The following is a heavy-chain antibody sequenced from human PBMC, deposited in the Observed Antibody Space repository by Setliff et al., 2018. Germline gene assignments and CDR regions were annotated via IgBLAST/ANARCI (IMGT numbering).Heavy chain of an antibody. J-gene: IGHJ4*02. D-gene: IGHD1-1*01. Sequence: PSETLSLTCTVSGGSITSGRYYWGWIRQPPGQGLEWIASIHYSENTYYNPSLKSRIAISADTSRDRFSLRLTSVTAADTAIYYCARFCGTSNCQRAPLFDYWGQGILVTVSS. CDR1: GGSITSGRYY. V-gene: IGHV4-39*07. CDR2: IHYSENT. CDR3: ARFCGTSNCQRAPLFDY.